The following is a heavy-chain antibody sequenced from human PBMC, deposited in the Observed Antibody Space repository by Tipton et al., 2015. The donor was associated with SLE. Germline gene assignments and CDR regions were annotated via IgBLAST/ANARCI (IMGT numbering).Heavy chain of an antibody. CDR2: IYHSGST. V-gene: IGHV4-38-2*01. CDR1: GFTFSDYY. Sequence: LRLSCAASGFTFSDYYMSWIRQAPGKGLEWIGSIYHSGSTYYNPSLKSRVTISVDTSKNQFSLKLSSVTAADTAVYYCARAGGGGSKKAGWLGYWGQGTLVTVSS. CDR3: ARAGGGGSKKAGWLGY. J-gene: IGHJ4*02. D-gene: IGHD2-15*01.